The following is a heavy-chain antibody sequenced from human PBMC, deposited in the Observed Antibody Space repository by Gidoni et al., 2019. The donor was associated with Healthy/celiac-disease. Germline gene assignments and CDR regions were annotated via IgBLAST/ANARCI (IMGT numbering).Heavy chain of an antibody. J-gene: IGHJ5*02. CDR1: GFTFSSYG. Sequence: QVQLVESGGGVVQPGRSLRLSCAASGFTFSSYGMHWVRQAPGKGLEWVAVISYDGSNKYYADSVKGRFTISRDNSKNTLYLQMNSLRAEDTAVYYCAKGSRQLEGGEFDPWGQGTLVTVSS. CDR2: ISYDGSNK. D-gene: IGHD6-13*01. CDR3: AKGSRQLEGGEFDP. V-gene: IGHV3-30*18.